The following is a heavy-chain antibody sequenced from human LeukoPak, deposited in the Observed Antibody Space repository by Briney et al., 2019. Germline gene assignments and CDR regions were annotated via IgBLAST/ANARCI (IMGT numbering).Heavy chain of an antibody. Sequence: SETLSLTCTVSGVSISSYYWSWIRQPPGKGLEWIGYIYYSGSTNYNPSLKSRVTISVDTSKNQFSLKLSSVTAADTAVYYCARDSSVAGNFDYWGQGTLVTVSS. D-gene: IGHD6-19*01. J-gene: IGHJ4*02. V-gene: IGHV4-59*01. CDR3: ARDSSVAGNFDY. CDR2: IYYSGST. CDR1: GVSISSYY.